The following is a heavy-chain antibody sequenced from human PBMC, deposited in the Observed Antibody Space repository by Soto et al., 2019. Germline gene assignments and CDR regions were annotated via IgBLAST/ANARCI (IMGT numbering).Heavy chain of an antibody. Sequence: QVQLQESGPGLVKPSGTLSLTCGVSGGSISSRSWWSWVRQPPKKGLEWIGEIYHSGRINYNPSLKSRVTKALDKSKNQFSLNVSSVIDADTAVYYCARGIDAPTDVVGEIDSWGQGTLVTVSS. CDR2: IYHSGRI. D-gene: IGHD2-15*01. CDR3: ARGIDAPTDVVGEIDS. V-gene: IGHV4-4*02. CDR1: GGSISSRSW. J-gene: IGHJ4*02.